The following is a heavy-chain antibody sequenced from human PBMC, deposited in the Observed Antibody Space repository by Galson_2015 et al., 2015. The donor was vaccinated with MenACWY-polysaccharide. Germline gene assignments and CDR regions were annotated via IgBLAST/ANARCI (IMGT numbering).Heavy chain of an antibody. CDR3: ARYVTTGGQIRYFDY. V-gene: IGHV3-7*01. D-gene: IGHD3-22*01. CDR2: MNQDGREV. CDR1: GFTFSNFW. J-gene: IGHJ4*02. Sequence: SLRLSCAAAGFTFSNFWMSWVRQAPGMGLEWVANMNQDGREVYYVDSVKGRFAISRDNPKNSLYLQMNSLRPEDTAVYYCARYVTTGGQIRYFDYWGQGTLVTVSS.